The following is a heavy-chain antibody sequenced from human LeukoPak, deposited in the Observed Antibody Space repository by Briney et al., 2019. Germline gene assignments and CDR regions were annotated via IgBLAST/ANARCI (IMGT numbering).Heavy chain of an antibody. Sequence: GGSLRLSCVVSGFTFTGYSMNWVRQAPGKGLEWVSSISSSSSHIFYADSVKGRFTISRDNAKNSLSLQMNSLRAEDTAVYYCASVEYDYNPGSAWGQGTLVTVSS. CDR1: GFTFTGYS. J-gene: IGHJ5*02. CDR2: ISSSSSHI. CDR3: ASVEYDYNPGSA. V-gene: IGHV3-21*01. D-gene: IGHD4-11*01.